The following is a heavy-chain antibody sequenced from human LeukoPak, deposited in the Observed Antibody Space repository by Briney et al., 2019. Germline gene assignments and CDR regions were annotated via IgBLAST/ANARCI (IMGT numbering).Heavy chain of an antibody. CDR3: ARVPRMLSGIAAAGRDY. CDR1: GGSISSSSYY. CDR2: IYYSGST. D-gene: IGHD6-13*01. Sequence: PSETLSLTCTVSGGSISSSSYYWGWIRQPPGKGLEWIGSIYYSGSTYYNPSLKSRVTISVDTSKNQFSLKLSSVTAADTAVYYCARVPRMLSGIAAAGRDYWGQGTLVTVSS. J-gene: IGHJ4*02. V-gene: IGHV4-39*07.